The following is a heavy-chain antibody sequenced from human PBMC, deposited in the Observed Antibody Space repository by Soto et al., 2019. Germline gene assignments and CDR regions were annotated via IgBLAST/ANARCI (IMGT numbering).Heavy chain of an antibody. Sequence: PSETLSLTCTVSGGSISSYYWSWIRQPPGKGLEWIGYIYYSGSTNYNPSLKSRVTISVDTSKNQLSLKLSSVTAADTAVYYCAREDDYSFDYWGQGTLVTVSS. CDR3: AREDDYSFDY. J-gene: IGHJ4*02. D-gene: IGHD2-21*02. CDR1: GGSISSYY. V-gene: IGHV4-59*01. CDR2: IYYSGST.